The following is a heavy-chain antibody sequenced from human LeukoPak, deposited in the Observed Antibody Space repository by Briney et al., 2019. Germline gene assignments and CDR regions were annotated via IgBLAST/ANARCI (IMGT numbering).Heavy chain of an antibody. CDR3: AKDKTCSDFWSGHDAFDI. CDR1: GFTFRNYA. CDR2: ISGSGDAT. J-gene: IGHJ3*02. Sequence: GGSLRLSCAASGFTFRNYAMSWVRQAPGKGLEWVSVISGSGDATYYADSVKGRFTISRDNSKDTLYLQMNSLRAEDTAVYHCAKDKTCSDFWSGHDAFDIWGQGTMVTVSS. D-gene: IGHD3-3*01. V-gene: IGHV3-23*01.